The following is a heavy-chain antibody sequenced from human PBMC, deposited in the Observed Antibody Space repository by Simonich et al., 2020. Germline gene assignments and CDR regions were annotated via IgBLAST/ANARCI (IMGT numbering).Heavy chain of an antibody. CDR1: GGSISSSSYY. CDR3: ARHAGFAFDI. D-gene: IGHD6-13*01. V-gene: IGHV4-39*01. CDR2: IYYSGST. Sequence: QLQLQKSGPGLVKPSETLSLTCTVSGGSISSSSYYWGWIRQPPGKGVEWIGSIYYSGSTYYNPSLKSRVTISVATSKNQFSLKLSSVTAADTAVYYCARHAGFAFDIWGQGTMVTVSS. J-gene: IGHJ3*02.